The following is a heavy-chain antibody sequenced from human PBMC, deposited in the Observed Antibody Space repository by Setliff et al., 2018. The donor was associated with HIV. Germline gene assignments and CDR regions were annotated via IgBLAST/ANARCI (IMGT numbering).Heavy chain of an antibody. D-gene: IGHD1-26*01. CDR3: ARGEGIVGAWKTWLDP. J-gene: IGHJ5*02. CDR2: INQDGNEK. CDR1: GFTFTSYW. Sequence: PGGSLRLSCAASGFTFTSYWMIWVRQAPGKGLEWVANINQDGNEKNYVDSVKGRFTISRDNTKNSLYLQMDSLRAEDTAMYYCARGEGIVGAWKTWLDPWGQGTPVTVSS. V-gene: IGHV3-7*03.